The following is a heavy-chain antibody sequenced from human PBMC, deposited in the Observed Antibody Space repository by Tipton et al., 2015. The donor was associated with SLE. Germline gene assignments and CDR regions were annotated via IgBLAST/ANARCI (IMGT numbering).Heavy chain of an antibody. Sequence: QLVQSGADVKKPGESLKISCKGSGYSFTSYWIGWVRQMPGKGLEWMGIIYPGDSDTRYSPSFQGQVTISADTSRNQFSLKMNSVTAADTAMYYCARGTPFMEWERNYFDPWGQGTLVTVSS. CDR2: IYPGDSDT. V-gene: IGHV5-51*03. CDR3: ARGTPFMEWERNYFDP. D-gene: IGHD3-3*01. J-gene: IGHJ5*02. CDR1: GYSFTSYW.